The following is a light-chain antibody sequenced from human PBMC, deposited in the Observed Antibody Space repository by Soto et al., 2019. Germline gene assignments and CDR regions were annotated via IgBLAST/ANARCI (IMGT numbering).Light chain of an antibody. CDR1: KLGDKY. V-gene: IGLV3-1*01. Sequence: SYELTQPPSVSVSPGQTATITCSGDKLGDKYVCWYQQKPGQSPVLVIYQDSKRPSGIPERFSGSNSGNTATLTISGTQAMDEADYYCQAWDIRRVFGGGTQLTVL. J-gene: IGLJ2*01. CDR3: QAWDIRRV. CDR2: QDS.